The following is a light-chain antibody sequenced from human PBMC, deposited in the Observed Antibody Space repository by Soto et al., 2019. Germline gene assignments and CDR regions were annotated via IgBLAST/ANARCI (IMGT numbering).Light chain of an antibody. CDR2: DTS. CDR3: QQYSNWPPIT. J-gene: IGKJ5*01. CDR1: QSVSIH. V-gene: IGKV3-15*01. Sequence: EIVMTQYPATLSVSPGERATLSCRASQSVSIHLAWYQQKPGQAPRLLIYDTSTRATGIPARFSGSGSGTEFTLTISSLQSEDFAVYYCQQYSNWPPITFGQGTRLEIK.